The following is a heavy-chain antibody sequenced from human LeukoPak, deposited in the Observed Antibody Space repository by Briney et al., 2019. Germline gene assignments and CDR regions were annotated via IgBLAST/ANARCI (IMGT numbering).Heavy chain of an antibody. CDR2: INHGGST. V-gene: IGHV4-34*01. CDR3: ARHTWQWLSFDD. CDR1: GGSFSGDF. J-gene: IGHJ4*02. Sequence: PSETLSLTCAVYGGSFSGDFWSWFRQSPGKGLEWIGEINHGGSTTYNPSLQSRVTMSVDTSTNQISLKMTSVTAADTAIYYCARHTWQWLSFDDWGQGTQVTISS. D-gene: IGHD6-19*01.